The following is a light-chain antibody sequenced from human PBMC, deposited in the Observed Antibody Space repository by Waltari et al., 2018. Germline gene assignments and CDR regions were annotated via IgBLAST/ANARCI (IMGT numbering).Light chain of an antibody. CDR2: QDV. CDR1: VLGDEN. Sequence: SSELTQPPSLSVSPGRTATITCPGSVLGDENNCWYRQRPGQSPVLVIYQDVKRPSGIPERFSGSVSGDTATLTISETQPVDEADYYCQTWDNSIAVFGGGTTLTVL. V-gene: IGLV3-1*01. J-gene: IGLJ2*01. CDR3: QTWDNSIAV.